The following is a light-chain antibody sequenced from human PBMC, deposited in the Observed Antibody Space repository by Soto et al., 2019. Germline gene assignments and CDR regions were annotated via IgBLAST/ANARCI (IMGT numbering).Light chain of an antibody. CDR1: QRVSSSY. V-gene: IGKV3-20*01. CDR2: CAS. CDR3: QHYDSLPIT. J-gene: IGKJ5*01. Sequence: EIVLKLSLGTLSLSTGERASLYCRVSQRVSSSYLAWYQQKPGQPPRLLIYCASSRATGIPDRFSGSGSGTDFTLTISRLEPEDFAVFYCQHYDSLPITFGQGTLLEIK.